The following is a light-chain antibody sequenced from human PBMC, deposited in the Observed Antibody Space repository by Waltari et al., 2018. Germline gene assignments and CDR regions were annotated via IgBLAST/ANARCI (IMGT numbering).Light chain of an antibody. Sequence: SSVLTQAPSVSVAPGQTATVTCGGDNIGSRSVHWYQQKPGRAPVLVVYLDSDRPSGSPGRFSGSKCGNAATLTISRVEAGDEADYYCHVWDANTVMFGGGTKLTVL. CDR1: NIGSRS. CDR2: LDS. J-gene: IGLJ3*02. CDR3: HVWDANTVM. V-gene: IGLV3-21*02.